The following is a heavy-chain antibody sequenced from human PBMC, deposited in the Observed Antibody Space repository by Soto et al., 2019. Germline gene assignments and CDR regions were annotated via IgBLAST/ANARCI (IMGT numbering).Heavy chain of an antibody. CDR1: GYTFSSYG. CDR2: ISAYNGNT. J-gene: IGHJ3*02. V-gene: IGHV1-18*01. Sequence: ASVKVSCKASGYTFSSYGISWVRQAPGQGLEWMGWISAYNGNTNYAQKLQGRVTMTTDTSTSTAYMELRSLRSDDTAVYYCARALGHTAMVHDAFDTWGQGTMVTVSS. D-gene: IGHD5-18*01. CDR3: ARALGHTAMVHDAFDT.